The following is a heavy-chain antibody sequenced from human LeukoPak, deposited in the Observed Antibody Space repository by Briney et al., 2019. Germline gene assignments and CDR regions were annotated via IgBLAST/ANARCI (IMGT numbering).Heavy chain of an antibody. Sequence: GVPLRLSCAASGFPFSTYYMTWLRQAPGKAVEWVANMKRDGSEVYYANSVKGHFTISRDNAKNSLYLQMNSLRAEDTAVYYCARYTEYYFDYWGQGTLVTVSS. CDR3: ARYTEYYFDY. CDR2: MKRDGSEV. J-gene: IGHJ4*02. V-gene: IGHV3-7*01. CDR1: GFPFSTYY. D-gene: IGHD2-2*02.